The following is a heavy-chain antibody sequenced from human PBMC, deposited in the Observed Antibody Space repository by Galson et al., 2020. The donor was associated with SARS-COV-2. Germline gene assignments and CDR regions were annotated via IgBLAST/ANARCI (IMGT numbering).Heavy chain of an antibody. V-gene: IGHV3-30-3*01. CDR2: ISYDGLNK. D-gene: IGHD1-26*01. CDR1: GFTFSNFA. Sequence: GGSLRLSCAVSGFTFSNFAMHWVRQAPGKGLEWLSVISYDGLNKNYADSVKGRFTVSRDNSKNTLYLQVNSLRDEDTAVYYCTTLGGISPWYYYYGVDVWGQGTTVTVSS. J-gene: IGHJ6*02. CDR3: TTLGGISPWYYYYGVDV.